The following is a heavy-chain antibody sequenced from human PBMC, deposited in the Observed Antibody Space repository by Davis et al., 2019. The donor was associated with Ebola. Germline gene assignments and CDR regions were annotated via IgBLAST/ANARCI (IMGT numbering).Heavy chain of an antibody. CDR2: ISSNSTNK. CDR3: AKDKNYDFWSGYPHDAFDI. D-gene: IGHD3-3*01. J-gene: IGHJ3*02. CDR1: GFTFSDYY. Sequence: GESLKISCAASGFTFSDYYMSWIRQAPGKGPEWVSYISSNSTNKKYADSVKGRLTSSRDNSKNTLYLQMNSLRAEDTAIYYCAKDKNYDFWSGYPHDAFDIWGQGTMVTVSS. V-gene: IGHV3-11*05.